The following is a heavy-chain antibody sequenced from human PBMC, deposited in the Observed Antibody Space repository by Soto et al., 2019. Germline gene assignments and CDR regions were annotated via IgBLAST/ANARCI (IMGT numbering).Heavy chain of an antibody. D-gene: IGHD4-17*01. Sequence: SETLSLTCSVSGGSVSSGGYSWSWIRQPPGKGLEWIGYIYHSGSTYYNLSLKSRVTISVDTSKNQFSLKLSSVTAADTAVYYCARHDYGGFGLWGQGTLVTVSS. J-gene: IGHJ4*02. CDR2: IYHSGST. CDR1: GGSVSSGGYS. CDR3: ARHDYGGFGL. V-gene: IGHV4-30-2*03.